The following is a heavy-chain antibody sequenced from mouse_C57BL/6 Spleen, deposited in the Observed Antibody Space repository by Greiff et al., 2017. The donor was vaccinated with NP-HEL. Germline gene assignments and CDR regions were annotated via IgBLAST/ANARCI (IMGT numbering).Heavy chain of an antibody. J-gene: IGHJ3*01. V-gene: IGHV1-74*01. Sequence: VQLQQSGAELVKPWASVKVSCKASGYTFTSYWMHWVKQRPGQGLEWIGRIHPSDSDTNYNQKFKGKATLTVDKSSSTAYMQLSSLTSEDSAVYYCEIVYGYESWFAYWGQGTLVTVSA. CDR1: GYTFTSYW. CDR2: IHPSDSDT. D-gene: IGHD2-2*01. CDR3: EIVYGYESWFAY.